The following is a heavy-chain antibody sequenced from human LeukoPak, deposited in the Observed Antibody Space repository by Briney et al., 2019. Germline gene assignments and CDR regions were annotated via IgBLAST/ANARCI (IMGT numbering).Heavy chain of an antibody. CDR2: ISSSSSYI. CDR1: GFTFSSYS. V-gene: IGHV3-21*01. CDR3: ARNPYYYDSSGHFDY. J-gene: IGHJ4*02. D-gene: IGHD3-22*01. Sequence: GGSLRLSCAASGFTFSSYSMNWVRQAPGKGLEWDSSISSSSSYIYYADSVKGRFTISRDNAKYSLYLQMNSLRAEDTAVYYCARNPYYYDSSGHFDYWGQGTLVTVSS.